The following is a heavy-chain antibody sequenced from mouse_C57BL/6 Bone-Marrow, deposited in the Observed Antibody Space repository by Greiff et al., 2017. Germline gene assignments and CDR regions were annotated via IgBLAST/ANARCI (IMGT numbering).Heavy chain of an antibody. Sequence: EVQLQQSGPVLVKPGASVKMSCKASGYTFTDYYMNWVKQSHGKSLEWIGVINPYNGGTSYNQKFKGKATLTVDTSSSTAYMELNSLTSEDSAVYYCARGDGYYGDFDVWGTGTTVTVSS. CDR2: INPYNGGT. V-gene: IGHV1-19*01. D-gene: IGHD2-3*01. J-gene: IGHJ1*03. CDR3: ARGDGYYGDFDV. CDR1: GYTFTDYY.